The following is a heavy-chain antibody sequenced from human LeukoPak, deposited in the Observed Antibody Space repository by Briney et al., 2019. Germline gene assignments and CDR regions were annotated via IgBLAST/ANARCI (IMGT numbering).Heavy chain of an antibody. V-gene: IGHV1-2*02. CDR3: ARVRIAARPYYYGMDV. CDR2: INPNSGGT. Sequence: GASVKVSCKASGYTFTGYYMHWVRQAPGQGLEWMGWINPNSGGTNYAQKFQGRVTMTRDTSISTAYMELSRLRSDDTAVYYCARVRIAARPYYYGMDVWGQGTTVTVSS. J-gene: IGHJ6*02. D-gene: IGHD6-6*01. CDR1: GYTFTGYY.